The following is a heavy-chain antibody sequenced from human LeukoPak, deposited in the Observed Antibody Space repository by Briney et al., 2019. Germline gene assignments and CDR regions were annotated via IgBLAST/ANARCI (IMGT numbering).Heavy chain of an antibody. CDR3: ARSAFYGGSGYYYDY. CDR2: IRYDGGKE. Sequence: GGSLRLSCAASGFTFSSYGMHWVRQAPGQGLEWVALIRYDGGKEYYADSVKGRFTISRDNSKNTLYLQMNSLRAEDTAVYYCARSAFYGGSGYYYDYWGQGTLVTVSS. J-gene: IGHJ4*02. CDR1: GFTFSSYG. D-gene: IGHD3-22*01. V-gene: IGHV3-33*01.